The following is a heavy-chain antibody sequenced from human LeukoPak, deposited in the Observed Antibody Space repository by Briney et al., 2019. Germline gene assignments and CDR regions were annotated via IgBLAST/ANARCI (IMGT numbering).Heavy chain of an antibody. CDR2: IYYSGST. D-gene: IGHD4-23*01. CDR1: GGSISSYY. Sequence: SETLSLTCTVSGGSISSYYWSWIRQLPGKGLEWIGYIYYSGSTNYNPSLKSRVTISVDTSKNQFSLKLSSVTAADTAVYYCARDAYGGSSPYFDYWGQGTLVTVSS. V-gene: IGHV4-59*01. CDR3: ARDAYGGSSPYFDY. J-gene: IGHJ4*02.